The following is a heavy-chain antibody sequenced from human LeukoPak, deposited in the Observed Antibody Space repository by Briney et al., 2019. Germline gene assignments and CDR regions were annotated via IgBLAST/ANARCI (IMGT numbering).Heavy chain of an antibody. V-gene: IGHV3-23*01. CDR1: GFTFSSYA. D-gene: IGHD3-10*01. Sequence: GGSLRLSCAASGFTFSSYAMSWVRQAPGKGLEWVSAISGSGGSTYYADSVKGRFTISRDNSKNTLYLQMNSLRAEDTAVYYCARGGETIWFGELLGGVFDYWGQGTLVTVSS. CDR2: ISGSGGST. CDR3: ARGGETIWFGELLGGVFDY. J-gene: IGHJ4*02.